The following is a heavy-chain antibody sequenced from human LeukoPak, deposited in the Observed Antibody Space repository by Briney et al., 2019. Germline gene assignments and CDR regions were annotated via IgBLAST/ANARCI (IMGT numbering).Heavy chain of an antibody. V-gene: IGHV1-69*04. CDR2: IIPILGIA. D-gene: IGHD6-13*01. J-gene: IGHJ6*02. CDR3: ARVFGAAAGTLNYYYYGMDV. CDR1: GGTFSSYA. Sequence: SVKVSCKASGGTFSSYAISWVRQAPGQGLDWMGRIIPILGIANYAQKFQGRVTITADKSTSTAYMELSSLRSEDTAVYYCARVFGAAAGTLNYYYYGMDVWGQGTTVTVSS.